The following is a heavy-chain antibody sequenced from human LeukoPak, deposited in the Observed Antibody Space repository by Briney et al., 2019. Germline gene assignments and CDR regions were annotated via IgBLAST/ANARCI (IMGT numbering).Heavy chain of an antibody. D-gene: IGHD1-1*01. J-gene: IGHJ5*02. V-gene: IGHV4-39*01. CDR3: ARQEILPAATTANGGAENIAWVVRGWFNP. CDR2: IYYSGSS. CDR1: GGSISSNSYY. Sequence: TSETLSLTCAVSGGSISSNSYYWGWIRQPPGKGLEWIGSIYYSGSSYYNPSLKSRVTISVDTSKNQFSLKLNSVTAADTAVYYCARQEILPAATTANGGAENIAWVVRGWFNPWGQGTLVTVSS.